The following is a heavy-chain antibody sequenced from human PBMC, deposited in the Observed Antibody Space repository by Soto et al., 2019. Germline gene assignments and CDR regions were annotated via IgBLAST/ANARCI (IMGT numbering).Heavy chain of an antibody. CDR3: ARLAYCGGDCGISFDI. V-gene: IGHV5-51*01. CDR1: GYSFTSYW. J-gene: IGHJ3*02. Sequence: GESLKISCKGSGYSFTSYWIGWVRQMPGKGLEWMGIIYPGDSDTRYRPSFQGQVTISADKSISTAYLQWSSLKASDTAMYYCARLAYCGGDCGISFDIWGQGTMVTVSS. D-gene: IGHD2-21*02. CDR2: IYPGDSDT.